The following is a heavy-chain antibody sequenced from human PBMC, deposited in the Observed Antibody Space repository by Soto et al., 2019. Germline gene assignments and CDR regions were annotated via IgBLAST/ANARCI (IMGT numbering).Heavy chain of an antibody. D-gene: IGHD2-15*01. V-gene: IGHV1-3*01. Sequence: ASVKVSCKASGYTFTRYTTNWVRQAPGQRLEWMGWINPDNGNTKSSQKFQDRVIITRDTSASTAYMDLSNLRSEDTAVYYCARGIATGQLDPWGQGTLVTVSS. CDR2: INPDNGNT. CDR1: GYTFTRYT. CDR3: ARGIATGQLDP. J-gene: IGHJ5*02.